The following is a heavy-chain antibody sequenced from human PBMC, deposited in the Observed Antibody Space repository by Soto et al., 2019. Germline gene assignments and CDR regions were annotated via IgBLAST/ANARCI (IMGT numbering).Heavy chain of an antibody. V-gene: IGHV1-18*01. Sequence: QVQLVQSGAEVKKPGASVKVSCKASGYTFTSYGISWVRQAPGQGLEWMGWIRAYNGNTNYAQKLRARXTXTXXSTTSTAYMGLRSLRSDDTAVYYCARDRGRYALDYWGQGTLVTVSS. D-gene: IGHD1-26*01. CDR3: ARDRGRYALDY. CDR2: IRAYNGNT. J-gene: IGHJ4*02. CDR1: GYTFTSYG.